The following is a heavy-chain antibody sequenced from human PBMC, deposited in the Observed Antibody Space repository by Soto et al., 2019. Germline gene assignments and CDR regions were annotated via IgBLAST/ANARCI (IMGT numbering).Heavy chain of an antibody. V-gene: IGHV4-34*01. CDR1: GGSFSGYY. CDR3: ARGMTIYRLYYYYYMEV. J-gene: IGHJ6*03. Sequence: PSETLSLTCAVYGGSFSGYYWSWIRQPPGKGLEWIGEINHSGSTNYNPSLKSRVTISVDTSKNQFSLKLSSVTAADTAVYYCARGMTIYRLYYYYYMEVWGKGTTVTVSS. D-gene: IGHD2-2*02. CDR2: INHSGST.